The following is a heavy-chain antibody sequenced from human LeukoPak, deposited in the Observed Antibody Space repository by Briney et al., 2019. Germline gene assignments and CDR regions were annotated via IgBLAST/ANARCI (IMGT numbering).Heavy chain of an antibody. CDR2: IRSKANSYAT. D-gene: IGHD5-12*01. CDR1: GFTFSGPA. V-gene: IGHV3-73*01. Sequence: GGSLRLSCAASGFTFSGPAMHWVRQASGKGLEWVGRIRSKANSYATAYAASVKGRFTISRDDSKNTAYLQMNSLKTEDTAVYYCTSLGGYPDYWGQGTLVTVSS. CDR3: TSLGGYPDY. J-gene: IGHJ4*02.